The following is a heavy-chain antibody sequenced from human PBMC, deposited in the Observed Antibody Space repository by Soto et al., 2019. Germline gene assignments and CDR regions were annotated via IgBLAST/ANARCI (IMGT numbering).Heavy chain of an antibody. CDR1: GGSISSGDYY. J-gene: IGHJ4*02. V-gene: IGHV4-30-4*01. D-gene: IGHD4-17*01. CDR3: ARAYSDYGGNFDY. CDR2: IYYSGST. Sequence: PSETLSLTCTVSGGSISSGDYYWSWIRQPPGKGLEWIGYIYYSGSTYYNPSLKSRVTISVDTSKNQFSLKLSSVTAADTAVYYCARAYSDYGGNFDYWGQGTLVTVSS.